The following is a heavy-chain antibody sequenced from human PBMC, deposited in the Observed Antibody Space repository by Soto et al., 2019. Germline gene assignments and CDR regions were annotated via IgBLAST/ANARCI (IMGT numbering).Heavy chain of an antibody. CDR1: GGTFSGYA. CDR2: IIPIFGTA. Sequence: SVKVSCKASGGTFSGYAISWVRQAPGQGLEWMGGIIPIFGTANYAQKFQGRVTITADESTSTAYMELSSLRSEDTAVYYCARIIIAAQTLLRIYYYGMDVWGQGTTVTVSS. D-gene: IGHD6-6*01. V-gene: IGHV1-69*13. CDR3: ARIIIAAQTLLRIYYYGMDV. J-gene: IGHJ6*02.